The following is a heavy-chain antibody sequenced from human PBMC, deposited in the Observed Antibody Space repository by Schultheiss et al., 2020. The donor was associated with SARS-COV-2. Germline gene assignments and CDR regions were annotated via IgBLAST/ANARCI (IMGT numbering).Heavy chain of an antibody. D-gene: IGHD6-6*01. CDR3: AREGARQVYYYYGMDV. CDR2: IYYSGST. J-gene: IGHJ6*02. V-gene: IGHV4-39*02. Sequence: LSLTCTVSGGSISSSSYYWGWIRQPPGKGLEWIGSIYYSGSTYYNPSLKSRVTISVDTSKNQFSLKLSSVTPEDTAVYYCAREGARQVYYYYGMDVWGQGTTVTVSS. CDR1: GGSISSSSYY.